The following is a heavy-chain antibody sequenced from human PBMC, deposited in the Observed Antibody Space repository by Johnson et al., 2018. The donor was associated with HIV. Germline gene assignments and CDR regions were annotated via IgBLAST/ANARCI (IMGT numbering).Heavy chain of an antibody. CDR2: IYSGGST. CDR3: ARESPGYAFDI. D-gene: IGHD1-1*01. Sequence: QVQLVESGGGVVQPGRSLRLSCAASGFTFSSYAMHWVRQAPGKGLEWVSVIYSGGSTYYADSVKGRFTISRDNSKNTLYLQMNSLRAEDTAVYYCARESPGYAFDIWGQGTMVTVSS. J-gene: IGHJ3*02. V-gene: IGHV3-NL1*01. CDR1: GFTFSSYA.